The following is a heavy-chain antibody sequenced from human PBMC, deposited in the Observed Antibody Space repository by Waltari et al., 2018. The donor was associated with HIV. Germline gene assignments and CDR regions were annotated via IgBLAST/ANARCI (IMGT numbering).Heavy chain of an antibody. V-gene: IGHV4-39*07. Sequence: QLQLQESGPGLVKTSETLSLTCTASGGSISSSRYYSGVLRQPPGKGLEWIGSIYYSGSTYYNPSLKSRVTISVDTSKNQFSLKLSSVTAADTAVYYCASLYSSSWYNWFDPWGQGTLVTVSS. D-gene: IGHD6-13*01. CDR2: IYYSGST. CDR1: GGSISSSRYY. J-gene: IGHJ5*02. CDR3: ASLYSSSWYNWFDP.